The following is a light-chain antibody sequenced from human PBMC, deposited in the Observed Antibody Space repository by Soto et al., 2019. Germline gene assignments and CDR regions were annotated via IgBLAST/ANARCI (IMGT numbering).Light chain of an antibody. J-gene: IGKJ2*01. V-gene: IGKV2-28*01. Sequence: DIVMTQFPLSLPVTPGEPASICCRSSQSLLNNNGNYCLDWYLQRPGQSPQLLIYLGSNRASGVPDRFSGSGSGTDFTLKISRVEAEDVGVYYCMQALQTPRTFGQGTKLEIK. CDR3: MQALQTPRT. CDR2: LGS. CDR1: QSLLNNNGNYC.